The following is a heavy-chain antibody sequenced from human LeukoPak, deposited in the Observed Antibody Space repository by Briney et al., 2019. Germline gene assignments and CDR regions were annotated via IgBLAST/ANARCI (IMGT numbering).Heavy chain of an antibody. CDR1: GDSISSGDYY. CDR3: ARGPYSYDSSGAFDI. CDR2: ISSSGST. J-gene: IGHJ3*02. V-gene: IGHV4-61*02. D-gene: IGHD3-22*01. Sequence: PSETLSLTCTVSGDSISSGDYYWSWIRQPAGKGLEWIGRISSSGSTNYNPSLKSRVTISVDTSKNQFSLKLSSVTAADTAVYFRARGPYSYDSSGAFDIWGQGTMVTVSS.